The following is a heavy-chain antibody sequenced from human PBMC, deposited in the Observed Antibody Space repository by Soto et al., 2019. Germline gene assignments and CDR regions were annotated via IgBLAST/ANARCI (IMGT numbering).Heavy chain of an antibody. CDR2: ISETERT. Sequence: WSLSPGCLSSGSQFWSWIRQPPGRGREWIGSISETERTSRGPSLMSRVTTSGDRSKNQFSLKLNSVTAPAPAVYYCAPRTVFRQLEDWGRGTLVTASS. CDR1: PGCLSSGSQF. J-gene: IGHJ4*02. CDR3: APRTVFRQLED. V-gene: IGHV4-61*01. D-gene: IGHD6-13*01.